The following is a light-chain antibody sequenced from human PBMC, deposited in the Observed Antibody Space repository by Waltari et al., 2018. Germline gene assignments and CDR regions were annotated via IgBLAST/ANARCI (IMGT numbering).Light chain of an antibody. CDR3: QCYDSRLSGVV. J-gene: IGLJ2*01. Sequence: QSVLTQPPSVSGAPGQGVTISCTGSRSNLGEGYDVHWYQQVPGTAPKVLIYANSNRPSGVPDRFSGSKSGTSASLASTGLQAEDEADYYCQCYDSRLSGVVFGGGTKLTVL. CDR2: ANS. V-gene: IGLV1-40*01. CDR1: RSNLGEGYD.